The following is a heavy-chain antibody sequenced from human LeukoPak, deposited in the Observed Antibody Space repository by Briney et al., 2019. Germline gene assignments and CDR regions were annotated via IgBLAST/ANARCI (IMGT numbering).Heavy chain of an antibody. D-gene: IGHD5-18*01. V-gene: IGHV3-23*01. CDR2: ISGSGGST. Sequence: PGGSLRLSCAASGFTFSSYSMNWVRQAPGKGLEWVSAISGSGGSTYYADSVKGRFTISRDNSKNTLYLQMNSLRAEDTAVYYCAKGGTAMVKNYYYMDVWGKGTTVTISS. J-gene: IGHJ6*03. CDR3: AKGGTAMVKNYYYMDV. CDR1: GFTFSSYS.